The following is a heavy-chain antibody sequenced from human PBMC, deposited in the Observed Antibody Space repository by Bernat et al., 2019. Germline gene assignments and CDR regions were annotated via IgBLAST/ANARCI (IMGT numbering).Heavy chain of an antibody. V-gene: IGHV3-33*01. CDR2: IWDDGSEK. J-gene: IGHJ3*02. CDR1: GFTFRNYV. Sequence: QVQLVESGGGVVQPGTSLRLSCAASGFTFRNYVMHWVRQAPGKGLEWVAVIWDDGSEKYYVDSVKGRFTISRDNYKNTLYLQMDSLRAEDTAVYYCARDPDIEPEFTNDLAFDIWGQGTMVTVSS. CDR3: ARDPDIEPEFTNDLAFDI. D-gene: IGHD5-12*01.